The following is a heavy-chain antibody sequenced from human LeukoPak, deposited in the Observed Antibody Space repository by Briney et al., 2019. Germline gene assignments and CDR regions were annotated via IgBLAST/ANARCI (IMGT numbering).Heavy chain of an antibody. V-gene: IGHV1-2*02. CDR3: AREAYYYDSSGYYYHFDY. Sequence: ASVKVSCKASGYTFTGYYMHWVRQAPGQGLEWMGWINPNSGGTNYAQKFQGRVTMTRDTSISTAYMELSRLRSDDTAVYYCAREAYYYDSSGYYYHFDYWGQGTLVTVSS. CDR2: INPNSGGT. D-gene: IGHD3-22*01. CDR1: GYTFTGYY. J-gene: IGHJ4*02.